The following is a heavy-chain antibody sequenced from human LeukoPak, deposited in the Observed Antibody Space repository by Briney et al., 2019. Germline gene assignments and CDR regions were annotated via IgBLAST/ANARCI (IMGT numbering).Heavy chain of an antibody. J-gene: IGHJ3*02. CDR1: GGSISSSSYY. Sequence: SETLSLTCTVSGGSISSSSYYWGWIRQPPGKRLEWIGSIYYSGSTYYNPSLKSRVTISVDTSKNQFSLKLSSVTAADTAVYYCARRGYCSGGSCYSEVGDAFDIWGQGTMVTVSS. CDR2: IYYSGST. V-gene: IGHV4-39*01. CDR3: ARRGYCSGGSCYSEVGDAFDI. D-gene: IGHD2-15*01.